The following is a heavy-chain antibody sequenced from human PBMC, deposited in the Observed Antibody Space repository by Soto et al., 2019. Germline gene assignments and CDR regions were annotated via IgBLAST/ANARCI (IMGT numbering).Heavy chain of an antibody. CDR1: GYTFTGYY. CDR3: ARVGIAEYYYGMDV. CDR2: INPNSGGT. D-gene: IGHD6-13*01. Sequence: ASVKVSCKASGYTFTGYYMHWVRQAPGQGLEWMGWINPNSGGTNYAQKFQGWVTMTRDTSISTAYMELSRVRSDDTAVYYCARVGIAEYYYGMDVWGQGTTVTVSS. V-gene: IGHV1-2*04. J-gene: IGHJ6*02.